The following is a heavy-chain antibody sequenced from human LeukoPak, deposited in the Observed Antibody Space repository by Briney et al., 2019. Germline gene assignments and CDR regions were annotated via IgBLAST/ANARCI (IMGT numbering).Heavy chain of an antibody. Sequence: GGSLRLSCAASGFTVSSNYMSWVRQAPGKGLEWVSVIYSGGSTYYADSVKGRFTISRDNSKNTLYLQMNSLRAEDTAVYYCARVPLGYCSGGSCGDWGQGTLVTVSS. CDR3: ARVPLGYCSGGSCGD. J-gene: IGHJ4*02. V-gene: IGHV3-53*01. D-gene: IGHD2-15*01. CDR2: IYSGGST. CDR1: GFTVSSNY.